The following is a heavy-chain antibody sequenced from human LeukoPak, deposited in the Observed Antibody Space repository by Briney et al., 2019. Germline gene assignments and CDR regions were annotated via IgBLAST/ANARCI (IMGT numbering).Heavy chain of an antibody. D-gene: IGHD3-3*01. CDR2: ISGSGGST. CDR3: ANKLLRFLEWFNLGAEYFQH. CDR1: GFTFSSYA. J-gene: IGHJ1*01. Sequence: PGGSLRLSCAASGFTFSSYAMSWVRQAPGKGLEWVSAISGSGGSTYYADSVKGRFTISRDNSKNTLYLQMNSLRAEDTAVYYCANKLLRFLEWFNLGAEYFQHWGQGTLVTVSS. V-gene: IGHV3-23*01.